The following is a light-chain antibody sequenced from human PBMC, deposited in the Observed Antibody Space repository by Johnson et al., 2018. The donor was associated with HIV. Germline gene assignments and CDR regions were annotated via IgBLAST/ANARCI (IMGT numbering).Light chain of an antibody. CDR3: GTCDSSLSAGEV. J-gene: IGLJ1*01. CDR2: KDS. V-gene: IGLV3-16*01. Sequence: VLTQPPSVSVSLGQMARITCSGEALPKKHAYWYQQKPGQFPVLLIYKDSEWPSGIPDRFSGSKSGTSATLGITGLQTGDEADYYCGTCDSSLSAGEVFGTGTKVTVL. CDR1: ALPKKH.